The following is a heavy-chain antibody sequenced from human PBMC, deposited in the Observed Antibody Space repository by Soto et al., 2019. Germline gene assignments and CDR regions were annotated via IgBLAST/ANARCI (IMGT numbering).Heavy chain of an antibody. V-gene: IGHV3-21*01. D-gene: IGHD2-2*01. CDR3: ARDTAYCSSTSCYPYYYMDV. Sequence: SLRLSCAASGFTFSSYSMNWVRQAPGKGLEWVSSISSSSSYIYYADSVKGRFTISRDNAKNSLYLQMNSLRAEDTAVYYCARDTAYCSSTSCYPYYYMDVWGKGTTVTVSS. CDR1: GFTFSSYS. CDR2: ISSSSSYI. J-gene: IGHJ6*03.